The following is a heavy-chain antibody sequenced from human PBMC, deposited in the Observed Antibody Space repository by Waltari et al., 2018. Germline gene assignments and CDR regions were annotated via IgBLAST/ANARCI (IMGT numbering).Heavy chain of an antibody. V-gene: IGHV4-61*02. J-gene: IGHJ4*02. Sequence: QVQLQESGPGLVKPSQTLSLTCTVSGGSISSGSYYWSWIRQPAGKGLEWIGRIYTSGSTNYNPTLKSRVTISVETSKNQFSLKLSSVTAADTAVYYCARAGYSFDYWGQGTLVTVSS. CDR2: IYTSGST. D-gene: IGHD3-22*01. CDR3: ARAGYSFDY. CDR1: GGSISSGSYY.